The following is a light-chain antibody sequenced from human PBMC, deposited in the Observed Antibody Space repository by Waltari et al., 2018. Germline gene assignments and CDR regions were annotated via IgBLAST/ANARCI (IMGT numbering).Light chain of an antibody. V-gene: IGKV4-1*01. CDR3: QQYYSTPQT. J-gene: IGKJ2*01. CDR2: WAS. CDR1: QSVLYSSNNKNY. Sequence: DIVMTQSPDSLAVSLGERATINCKSSQSVLYSSNNKNYLAWYQQKPGHPPKLLIYWASTRESGVPDRFSGSGSGTDFTLTISSLQAEDVAVYYCQQYYSTPQTFGQGTKLEIK.